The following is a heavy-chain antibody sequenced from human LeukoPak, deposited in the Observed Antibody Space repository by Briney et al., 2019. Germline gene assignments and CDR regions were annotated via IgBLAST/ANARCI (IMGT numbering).Heavy chain of an antibody. V-gene: IGHV1-2*06. D-gene: IGHD3-22*01. Sequence: ASVTVSCKTSVYTFTGYYMHWVRQAPGQGLEWMGRINPNRGGTNYAQKFQGRVTMTGDTSISTAYMELSSLRYDDTAVYYCARLSTIGDSSGYFVNWGQGTLVTVSS. CDR3: ARLSTIGDSSGYFVN. J-gene: IGHJ4*02. CDR1: VYTFTGYY. CDR2: INPNRGGT.